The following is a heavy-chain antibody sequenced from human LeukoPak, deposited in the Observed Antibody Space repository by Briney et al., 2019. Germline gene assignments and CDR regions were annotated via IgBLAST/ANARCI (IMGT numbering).Heavy chain of an antibody. CDR3: ARGRSTDILGKPIPSGYSGYTGAFDI. CDR2: IYHSGST. J-gene: IGHJ3*02. Sequence: SETLSLTCAVSGGSISSSNWWSWVRQPPGKGLEWIGEIYHSGSTNYNPSLKSRVTISVDKSKNQFSLKLSSVTAADTAVYYCARGRSTDILGKPIPSGYSGYTGAFDIWGQGTMVTVSS. D-gene: IGHD5-12*01. V-gene: IGHV4-4*02. CDR1: GGSISSSNW.